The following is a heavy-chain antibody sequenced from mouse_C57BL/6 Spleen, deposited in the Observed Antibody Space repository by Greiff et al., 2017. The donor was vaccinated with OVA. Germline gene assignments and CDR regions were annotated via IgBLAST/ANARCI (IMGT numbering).Heavy chain of an antibody. D-gene: IGHD1-1*01. J-gene: IGHJ1*03. CDR1: GYTFTSYW. CDR2: IHPNSGST. CDR3: ATPPPTGGYFDV. Sequence: QVQLQQPGAELVKPGASVKLSCKASGYTFTSYWMHWVKQRPGQGLEWIGMIHPNSGSTNYNEKFKSKATLTVDKSSSTAYMQLSSLTSEDSAVYYCATPPPTGGYFDVWGTGTTVTVSS. V-gene: IGHV1-64*01.